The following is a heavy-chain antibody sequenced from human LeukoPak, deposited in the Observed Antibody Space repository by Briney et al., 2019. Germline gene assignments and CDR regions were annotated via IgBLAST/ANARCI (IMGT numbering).Heavy chain of an antibody. J-gene: IGHJ5*02. V-gene: IGHV4-34*01. Sequence: SETLSLTCVVYGETFTNYYWSWIRQPPGKGLEWIGEVNHSGSANYNPSLKSRVTISVDTSKRPFSLRLNSVTAADTAVYYCARGPRLQLELRKKYNWFDPWGQGSLVTVSS. D-gene: IGHD1-7*01. CDR3: ARGPRLQLELRKKYNWFDP. CDR2: VNHSGSA. CDR1: GETFTNYY.